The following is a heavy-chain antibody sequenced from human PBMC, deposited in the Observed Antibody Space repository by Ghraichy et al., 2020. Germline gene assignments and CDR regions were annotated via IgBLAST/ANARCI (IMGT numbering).Heavy chain of an antibody. J-gene: IGHJ4*02. D-gene: IGHD4-17*01. CDR2: IHYTGGT. CDR1: GGSIRSYY. CDR3: ASALTGSTDSDF. V-gene: IGHV4-59*01. Sequence: GSLRLSCTVSGGSIRSYYWSWIRQSPGKGLDYIGYIHYTGGTNCNPSLRSRVTISIDTSKNQFSLKMRSVTAADTAVYYCASALTGSTDSDFWGQGTLVTVSS.